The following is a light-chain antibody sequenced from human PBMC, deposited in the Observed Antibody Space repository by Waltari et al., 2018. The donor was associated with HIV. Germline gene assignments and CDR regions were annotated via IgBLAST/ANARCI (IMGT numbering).Light chain of an antibody. CDR3: QQSYSTPRT. CDR2: AAS. V-gene: IGKV1-39*01. J-gene: IGKJ2*01. Sequence: DIQMTQSPSSLSASVGDSVTITCRASQSIGSYLHWYQQKSGTAPKLLIYAASSLQSGVPSRFSGSGSGTDFTLTINSLQPEDFASYYCQQSYSTPRTFGQGT. CDR1: QSIGSY.